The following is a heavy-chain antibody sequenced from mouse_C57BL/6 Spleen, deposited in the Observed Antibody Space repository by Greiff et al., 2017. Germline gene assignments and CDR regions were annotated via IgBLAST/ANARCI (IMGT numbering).Heavy chain of an antibody. CDR2: IDPETGGT. D-gene: IGHD1-1*01. V-gene: IGHV1-15*01. CDR1: GYTFTDYE. Sequence: QVQLKQSGAELVRPGASVTLSCKASGYTFTDYEMHWVKQTPVHGLEWIGAIDPETGGTAYNQKFKGKAILTADKSSSTAYMELRSLTSEDSAVXYCTRDGRSPWWYFDVWGTGTAVTVSS. CDR3: TRDGRSPWWYFDV. J-gene: IGHJ1*03.